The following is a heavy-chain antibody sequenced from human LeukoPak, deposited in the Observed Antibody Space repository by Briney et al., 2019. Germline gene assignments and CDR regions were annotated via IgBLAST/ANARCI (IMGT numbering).Heavy chain of an antibody. D-gene: IGHD2-21*02. V-gene: IGHV4-34*01. CDR2: INHSGST. CDR3: ARKKPVTAIFGY. J-gene: IGHJ4*02. Sequence: LRLSCVASGFTFSDYYMSWIRQPPGKGLEWIGEINHSGSTNYNPSLKSRVTISVDTSKNQFSLKLSSVTAADTAVYYCARKKPVTAIFGYWGQGTLVTVSS. CDR1: GFTFSDYY.